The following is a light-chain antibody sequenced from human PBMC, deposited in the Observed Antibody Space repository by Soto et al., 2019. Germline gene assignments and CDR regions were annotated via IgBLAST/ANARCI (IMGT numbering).Light chain of an antibody. CDR3: SSYTSSSTLSVV. CDR2: DVS. CDR1: SSDVGGYNY. J-gene: IGLJ2*01. Sequence: QSALTQPASVSGSPGQSITISCTGTSSDVGGYNYVSWYQQHPGKAPTLMIYDVSNRPSGVSNRFSGSKSANTASLTISGLQAEDEADYYCSSYTSSSTLSVVFGGGTKVTVL. V-gene: IGLV2-14*01.